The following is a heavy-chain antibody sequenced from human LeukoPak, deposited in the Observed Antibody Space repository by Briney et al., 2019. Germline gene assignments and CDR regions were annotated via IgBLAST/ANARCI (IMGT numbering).Heavy chain of an antibody. CDR2: IYYSGST. D-gene: IGHD3-16*01. Sequence: SETLSLTCTVSGGSISSSSYYWGWIRQPPGKGLEWIGSIYYSGSTYYNPSLKSRVTISVDTSKNQFSLKLSSVTAADTAVYYCARAPSLGENPMTQKHNYYYYYMDVWGKGTTVTVSS. V-gene: IGHV4-39*07. CDR1: GGSISSSSYY. CDR3: ARAPSLGENPMTQKHNYYYYYMDV. J-gene: IGHJ6*03.